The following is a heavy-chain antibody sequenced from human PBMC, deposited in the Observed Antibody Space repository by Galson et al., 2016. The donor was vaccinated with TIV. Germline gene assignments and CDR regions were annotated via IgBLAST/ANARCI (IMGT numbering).Heavy chain of an antibody. CDR2: TSYRSNWYN. CDR3: ARDRGSRDYMDV. J-gene: IGHJ6*03. D-gene: IGHD6-25*01. CDR1: GDSVSSTLAS. Sequence: CAISGDSVSSTLASWNWIRQSPSRGLEWLGRTSYRSNWYNDYATSVKSRITISPDTSKNEVALHLKSATPEDSAVYYCARDRGSRDYMDVWGIGTTVIVS. V-gene: IGHV6-1*01.